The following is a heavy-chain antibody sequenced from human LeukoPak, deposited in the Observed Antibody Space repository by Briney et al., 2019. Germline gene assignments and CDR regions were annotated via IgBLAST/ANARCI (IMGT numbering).Heavy chain of an antibody. CDR3: AKLYGSGSYRFDY. Sequence: PGGSLRLSCAASGFTFSSYAMSRVRQAPGKGLEWVSAISGSGGSTYYADSVKGRFTISRDNSKNTLYLQMNSLRAEDTAVYYCAKLYGSGSYRFDYWGQGTLVTVSS. V-gene: IGHV3-23*01. J-gene: IGHJ4*02. D-gene: IGHD3-10*01. CDR1: GFTFSSYA. CDR2: ISGSGGST.